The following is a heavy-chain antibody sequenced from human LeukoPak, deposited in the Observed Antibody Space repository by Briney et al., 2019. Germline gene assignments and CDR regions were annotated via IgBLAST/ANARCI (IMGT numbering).Heavy chain of an antibody. CDR2: ISRGASYT. V-gene: IGHV5-51*01. D-gene: IGHD2-2*01. Sequence: GESLKISCKGSGYTFTSYWIGWVRQMPGKGLEWMGIISRGASYTRYSPSFQGQVTISADKSINTAYLQWSSLKASDTAMYFCARGYDLLLLDYWGQGTLVTVSS. J-gene: IGHJ4*02. CDR1: GYTFTSYW. CDR3: ARGYDLLLLDY.